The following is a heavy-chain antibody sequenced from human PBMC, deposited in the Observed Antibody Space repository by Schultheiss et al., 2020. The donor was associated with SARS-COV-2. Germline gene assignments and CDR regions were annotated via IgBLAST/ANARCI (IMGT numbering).Heavy chain of an antibody. CDR2: ISWNSGSI. Sequence: GGSLRLSCAASGFTVSSNYMSWVRQAPGKGLEWVSGISWNSGSIGYADSVKGRFTISRDNAKNSLYLQMNSLRAEDTALYYCANGVGATTPPCGYWGQGTLVTVSS. D-gene: IGHD1-26*01. CDR3: ANGVGATTPPCGY. J-gene: IGHJ4*02. V-gene: IGHV3-9*01. CDR1: GFTVSSNY.